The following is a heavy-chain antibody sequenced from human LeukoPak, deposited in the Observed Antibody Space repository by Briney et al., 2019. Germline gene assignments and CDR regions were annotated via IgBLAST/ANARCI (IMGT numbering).Heavy chain of an antibody. CDR2: IGHSGSNT. D-gene: IGHD5-18*01. V-gene: IGHV3-23*01. CDR3: ARDKVSVDTAMVHDAFDI. Sequence: GGSLRLSCAASGFTFSSYGMSWVRQAPGKGLEWVSAIGHSGSNTYYADSVKGRFTISRDNAKNSLYLQMNSLRAEDTAVYYCARDKVSVDTAMVHDAFDIWGQGTMVTVSS. CDR1: GFTFSSYG. J-gene: IGHJ3*02.